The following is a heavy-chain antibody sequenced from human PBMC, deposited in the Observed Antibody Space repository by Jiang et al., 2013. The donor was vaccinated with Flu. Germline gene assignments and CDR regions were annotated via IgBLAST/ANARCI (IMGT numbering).Heavy chain of an antibody. J-gene: IGHJ3*02. CDR2: IYWDDDK. CDR1: NGVG. V-gene: IGHV2-5*02. CDR3: ATQRRGVVPLAAFDI. D-gene: IGHD3-3*01. Sequence: NGVGVGWIRQAPRKALEWLAIIYWDDDKRYSPSLKSRLTIAKDTXKNQVVLTMTNMDPVDTATYYCATQRRGVVPLAAFDIWGQGTMVTVSS.